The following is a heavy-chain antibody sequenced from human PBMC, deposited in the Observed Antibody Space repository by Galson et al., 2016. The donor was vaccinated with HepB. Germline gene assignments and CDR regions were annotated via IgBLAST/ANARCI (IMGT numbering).Heavy chain of an antibody. J-gene: IGHJ4*02. D-gene: IGHD2/OR15-2a*01. CDR1: GFTFSNRG. V-gene: IGHV3-30*18. CDR2: DSMDGRRK. Sequence: SLRLSCAASGFTFSNRGMPWVRQAPGKGLEWVAADSMDGRRKFYADSVKGRFTISRDNSNNMLFLQMSSLRADDTAVYYCAKRHEYCPPVGCSVDSWGQGTLVSVSS. CDR3: AKRHEYCPPVGCSVDS.